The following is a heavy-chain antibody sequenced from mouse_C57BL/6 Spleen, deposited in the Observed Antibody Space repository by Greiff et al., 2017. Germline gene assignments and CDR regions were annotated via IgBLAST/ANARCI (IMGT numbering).Heavy chain of an antibody. D-gene: IGHD1-1*01. J-gene: IGHJ2*01. CDR3: TRSERITTVVEPFDY. CDR2: IDPETGGT. V-gene: IGHV1-15*01. CDR1: GYTFTDYE. Sequence: QVQLKQSGAELVRPGASVTLSCKASGYTFTDYEMHWVKQTPVHGLEWIGAIDPETGGTAYNQKFKGKAILTADKSSSTAYMELRSLTSEDSAVYYCTRSERITTVVEPFDYWGQGTTLTVSS.